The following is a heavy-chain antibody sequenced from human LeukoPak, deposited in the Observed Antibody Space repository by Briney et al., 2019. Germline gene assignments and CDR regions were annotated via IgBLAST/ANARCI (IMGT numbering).Heavy chain of an antibody. CDR1: GFTFSNYW. CDR2: INWNGGST. D-gene: IGHD6-19*01. Sequence: GGSLRLSCAASGFTFSNYWMSWVRQAPGKGLEWVSGINWNGGSTGYADSVKGRLTISRDNAKNSLYLQMNSLRAEDTALYYCARDPIAVAGYYYFDYWGQGTLVTVSS. V-gene: IGHV3-20*04. J-gene: IGHJ4*02. CDR3: ARDPIAVAGYYYFDY.